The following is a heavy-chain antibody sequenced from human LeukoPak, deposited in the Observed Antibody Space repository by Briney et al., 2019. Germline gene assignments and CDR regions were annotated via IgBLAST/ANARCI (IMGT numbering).Heavy chain of an antibody. CDR3: ARARRVAGVYFDY. D-gene: IGHD6-19*01. CDR2: ISYDGSNK. J-gene: IGHJ4*02. CDR1: GFTFSSYA. Sequence: GGSLRLSCAASGFTFSSYAMHWVRQAPGKGLEWVAVISYDGSNKYYADSVKGRFTISRDNSKNTLYLQMNSLRAEDTAVYYCARARRVAGVYFDYWGQGTQVTVSS. V-gene: IGHV3-30-3*01.